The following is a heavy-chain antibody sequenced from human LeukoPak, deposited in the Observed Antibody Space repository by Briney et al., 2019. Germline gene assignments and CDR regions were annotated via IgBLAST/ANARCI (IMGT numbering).Heavy chain of an antibody. Sequence: GECLRISCKASGYSFTTYWITWVRQMPGKGLEWMGRIDPSDSYTNYSPSFQGHVTISSDKSISTAYLQWSSLKASDTAMYYCAREGREMATAPRYFDYWGQGTLVTVSS. D-gene: IGHD5-24*01. V-gene: IGHV5-10-1*01. J-gene: IGHJ4*02. CDR2: IDPSDSYT. CDR3: AREGREMATAPRYFDY. CDR1: GYSFTTYW.